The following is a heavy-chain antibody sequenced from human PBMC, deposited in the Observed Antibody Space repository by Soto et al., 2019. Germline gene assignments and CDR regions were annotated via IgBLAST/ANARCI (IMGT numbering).Heavy chain of an antibody. J-gene: IGHJ4*02. V-gene: IGHV3-66*01. D-gene: IGHD1-1*01. CDR3: ARDGTYNWV. CDR2: IYSGGAT. Sequence: EVQLVESGGGLVQPGGSLRLSCAASGFTVSNNYMRWVRQAPGKGLEWVSLIYSGGATYYADSVKGRLTISRDNSKITLSLQMNSLRAEDTAVYYCARDGTYNWVGGQGILVTVSS. CDR1: GFTVSNNY.